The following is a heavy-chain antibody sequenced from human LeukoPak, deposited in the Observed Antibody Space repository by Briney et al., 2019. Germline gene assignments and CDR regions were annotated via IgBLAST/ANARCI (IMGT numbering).Heavy chain of an antibody. Sequence: PGGSLRLSCAASGFTFSSYWMSWVRQAPGKGLEWVANIKQDGSEKYYVDSVKGRFTISRDNSKNTLYLQMNSLRAEDTAVYYCAKDHDDYVWGSYRSGYYFDYWGQGTLVTVSS. CDR3: AKDHDDYVWGSYRSGYYFDY. D-gene: IGHD3-16*02. CDR1: GFTFSSYW. V-gene: IGHV3-7*01. CDR2: IKQDGSEK. J-gene: IGHJ4*02.